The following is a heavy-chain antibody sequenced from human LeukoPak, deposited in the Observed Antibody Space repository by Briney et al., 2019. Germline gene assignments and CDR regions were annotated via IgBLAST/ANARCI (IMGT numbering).Heavy chain of an antibody. CDR3: ASQLRDYYYMDV. Sequence: GSLRLSCAASGFTFSNYAMSWVRQAPGKGLEWVSALSASGGSTYYADSVTGRFTISRGNSKNTPYLQMNSLRAEDTAVYYCASQLRDYYYMDVWGKGTTVTVSS. D-gene: IGHD3-10*01. CDR1: GFTFSNYA. J-gene: IGHJ6*03. CDR2: LSASGGST. V-gene: IGHV3-23*01.